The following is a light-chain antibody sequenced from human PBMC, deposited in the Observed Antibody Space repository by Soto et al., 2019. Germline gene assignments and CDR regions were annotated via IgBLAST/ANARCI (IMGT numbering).Light chain of an antibody. J-gene: IGLJ2*01. CDR2: QDS. CDR3: QAWDSSQGVV. V-gene: IGLV3-1*01. Sequence: SYELTQPPSVSVSPGQTASITCSGDKLGDKYACWYQQKPGQSPVLVIYQDSKRPSGIPERFSGSNSGNTATLTISGTQAMDEADYYGQAWDSSQGVVFGGGTKVTVL. CDR1: KLGDKY.